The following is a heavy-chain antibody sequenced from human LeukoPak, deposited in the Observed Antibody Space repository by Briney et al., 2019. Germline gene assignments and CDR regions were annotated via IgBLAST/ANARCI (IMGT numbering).Heavy chain of an antibody. V-gene: IGHV3-30*02. J-gene: IGHJ4*02. CDR3: AKVGVGATGY. CDR2: IRYDGSNK. CDR1: GFTFSSYG. Sequence: GGSLRLSCAASGFTFSSYGMHWVRQAPGKGLEWVAFIRYDGSNKYYADSVKGRFTISRDNSKNTLYLQMNSLRAEDTAVYYCAKVGVGATGYWGQGTLVTVSS. D-gene: IGHD1-26*01.